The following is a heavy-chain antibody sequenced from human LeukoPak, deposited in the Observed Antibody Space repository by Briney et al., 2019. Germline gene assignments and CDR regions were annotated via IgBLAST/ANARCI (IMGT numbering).Heavy chain of an antibody. Sequence: SETLSLTCAVSGYSISSGYYWGWIRQPPGKGLEWIGSIYHSGSTHYNSSLKSRITISVDTSKNQFSLKLNSVTAADTAVYYCARDPRGGTSRDNWFDPWGQGTLVTVSS. D-gene: IGHD1-1*01. CDR3: ARDPRGGTSRDNWFDP. CDR1: GYSISSGYY. J-gene: IGHJ5*02. CDR2: IYHSGST. V-gene: IGHV4-38-2*02.